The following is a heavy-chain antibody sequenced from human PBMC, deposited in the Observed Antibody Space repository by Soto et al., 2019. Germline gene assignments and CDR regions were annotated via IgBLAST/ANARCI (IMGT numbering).Heavy chain of an antibody. D-gene: IGHD3-10*01. CDR3: AKGAPGDYGSGSYYYYYYYMDV. CDR1: GFTFSSYA. V-gene: IGHV3-23*01. CDR2: ISGSGGST. J-gene: IGHJ6*03. Sequence: PGGSLRLSCAASGFTFSSYAMSWVRQAPGKGLEWVSAISGSGGSTYYADSVKGRFTISRDNSKNTLYLQMNSLRAEDTAVYYCAKGAPGDYGSGSYYYYYYYMDVWGKGTSVTVSS.